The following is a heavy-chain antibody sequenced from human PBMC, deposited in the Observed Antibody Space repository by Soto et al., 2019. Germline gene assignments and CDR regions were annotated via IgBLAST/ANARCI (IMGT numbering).Heavy chain of an antibody. J-gene: IGHJ4*02. CDR3: ARDLQGRYSSGWSPRFEY. CDR1: GGTFSSYT. D-gene: IGHD6-19*01. V-gene: IGHV1-69*04. Sequence: SVKVSCKASGGTFSSYTISWVRQAPGQGLEWMGRIIPILGIANYAQKFQGRVTITADKSTSTAYMELSSLRSEDTAVYYCARDLQGRYSSGWSPRFEYWGKETLFPVAS. CDR2: IIPILGIA.